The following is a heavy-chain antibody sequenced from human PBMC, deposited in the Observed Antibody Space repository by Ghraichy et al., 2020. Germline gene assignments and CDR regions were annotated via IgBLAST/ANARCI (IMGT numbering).Heavy chain of an antibody. CDR1: GFTFSNAW. CDR3: TTDLRTPGYCSGGSCWPFYY. J-gene: IGHJ4*02. CDR2: IKSKTDGGTT. Sequence: GGSLRLSCAASGFTFSNAWMSWVRQAPGKGLEWVGRIKSKTDGGTTDYAARVKGRFTISRDDSKNTLYLQMNSLKTEDTAVYYCTTDLRTPGYCSGGSCWPFYYWGQGTLVTVSS. V-gene: IGHV3-15*01. D-gene: IGHD2-15*01.